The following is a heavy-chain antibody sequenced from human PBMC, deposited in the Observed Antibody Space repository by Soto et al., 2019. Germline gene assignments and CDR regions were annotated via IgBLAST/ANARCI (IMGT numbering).Heavy chain of an antibody. CDR1: GFTFSNYG. CDR3: AKDHLTTTVTSVGS. CDR2: ISYHGSDK. J-gene: IGHJ5*01. D-gene: IGHD4-17*01. V-gene: IGHV3-30*18. Sequence: QVQLVESGGGVVQPGRSLRLSCASSGFTFSNYGMHWVRQAPGKGLEWVAVISYHGSDKDYADSVKGRVTISGDNSKNTLYLQLDSVRAEDTAVYYCAKDHLTTTVTSVGSWGQGTLVTVSS.